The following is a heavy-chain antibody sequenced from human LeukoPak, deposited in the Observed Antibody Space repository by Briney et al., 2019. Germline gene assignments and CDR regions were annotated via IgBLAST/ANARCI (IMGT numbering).Heavy chain of an antibody. CDR1: GFTFSSYS. Sequence: GGSLRLSCAASGFTFSSYSMNWVRQAPGKGLVWVSSISSSSSYIYYADSVKGRFTISRDNAKNSLYLQMNSLRAEDTAVYYCATGQGAIVGATRNYWGQGTLVTVSS. D-gene: IGHD1-26*01. J-gene: IGHJ4*02. V-gene: IGHV3-21*01. CDR3: ATGQGAIVGATRNY. CDR2: ISSSSSYI.